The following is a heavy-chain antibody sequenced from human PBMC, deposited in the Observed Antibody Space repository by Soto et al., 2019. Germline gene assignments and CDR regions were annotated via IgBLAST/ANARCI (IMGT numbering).Heavy chain of an antibody. J-gene: IGHJ6*02. V-gene: IGHV3-48*02. Sequence: GGSLRLSCAASGFTFSSYSMNWVRQAPGKGLEWVSYISSSSSTIYYADSVKGRFTISRDNAKNSLYLQMNSLRDEDTAVYYCVWSRYSYGQGYGMDVWGQGTTVTVS. CDR3: VWSRYSYGQGYGMDV. D-gene: IGHD5-18*01. CDR1: GFTFSSYS. CDR2: ISSSSSTI.